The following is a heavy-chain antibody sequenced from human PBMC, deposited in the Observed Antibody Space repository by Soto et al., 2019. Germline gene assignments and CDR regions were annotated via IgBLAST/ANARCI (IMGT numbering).Heavy chain of an antibody. CDR2: IYHSGST. CDR3: ARVPDR. V-gene: IGHV4-30-2*01. J-gene: IGHJ5*02. D-gene: IGHD2-2*01. CDR1: GGSIISCGYS. Sequence: TLSLTCTVSGGSIISCGYSLSLIRQPPGKGLEWIGYIYHSGSTYYNPSLKSRVTISVDRSKNQFSLKLSSVTAADTAVYYCARVPDRWGQGTLVAVS.